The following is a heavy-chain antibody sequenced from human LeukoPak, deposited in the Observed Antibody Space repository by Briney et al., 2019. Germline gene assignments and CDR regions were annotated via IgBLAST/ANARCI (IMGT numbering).Heavy chain of an antibody. CDR3: ARYLWFGELLKPFDY. J-gene: IGHJ4*02. D-gene: IGHD3-10*01. CDR1: GGSISSGGYY. Sequence: SETLSLTCTVSGGSISSGGYYWSWLRQHPGTGLEGIGYIYYSGSTYYNPSLKSRVTISVHTSKNQFSLKLSSVTAADTAVYYCARYLWFGELLKPFDYWGQGTLVTVSS. V-gene: IGHV4-31*03. CDR2: IYYSGST.